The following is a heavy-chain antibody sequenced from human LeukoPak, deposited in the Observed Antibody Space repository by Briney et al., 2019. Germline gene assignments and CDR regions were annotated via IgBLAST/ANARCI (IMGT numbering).Heavy chain of an antibody. D-gene: IGHD2-21*01. J-gene: IGHJ4*02. CDR3: AKGAAGTLVGHYFDS. V-gene: IGHV3-30*18. CDR1: GVTLSPYG. CDR2: ISYEGGTQ. Sequence: GMSLILSCAASGVTLSPYGMHWVRQAPGKGLEWVAVISYEGGTQHYADSVKGRFIISRDNTRNTLYLQMNILRTEDTAVYYCAKGAAGTLVGHYFDSWGQGTLVTVSS.